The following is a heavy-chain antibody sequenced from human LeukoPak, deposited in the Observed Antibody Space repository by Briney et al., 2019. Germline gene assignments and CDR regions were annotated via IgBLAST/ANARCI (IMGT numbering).Heavy chain of an antibody. CDR2: ISGSGGST. D-gene: IGHD3-22*01. V-gene: IGHV3-23*01. Sequence: GWSLRLTCAASRFSISSCAMSWVRNPQPPGQGLDSAISGSGGSTYYADSVKGRFTISRDNSKNKLYLQMNSLRAEDTAVYYCAKDVDSSGYYYNYWGQGTLVTVSS. CDR1: RFSISSCA. J-gene: IGHJ4*02. CDR3: AKDVDSSGYYYNY.